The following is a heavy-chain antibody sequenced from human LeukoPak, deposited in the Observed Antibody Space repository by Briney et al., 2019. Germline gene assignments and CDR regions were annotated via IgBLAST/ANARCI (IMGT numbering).Heavy chain of an antibody. V-gene: IGHV4-59*02. D-gene: IGHD3-3*01. CDR1: GASVSSHY. CDR2: VSYSGGT. Sequence: SETLTLTCTVSGASVSSHYWSWIRQPPGKGLEWTGYVSYSGGTNYNPSLKSRVTISLDTSKVQFSLRLNSVTAADTAVYYCARLSTYYDFWSPLDYWGQGTLVTVSS. CDR3: ARLSTYYDFWSPLDY. J-gene: IGHJ4*02.